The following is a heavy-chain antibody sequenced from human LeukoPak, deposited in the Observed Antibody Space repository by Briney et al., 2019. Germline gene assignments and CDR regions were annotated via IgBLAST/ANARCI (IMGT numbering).Heavy chain of an antibody. D-gene: IGHD2-2*03. CDR3: ARHSRLDKSSLSWADY. V-gene: IGHV4-59*08. Sequence: PSETLSLTCTVSGGSISSYYWSWIRQPPGKGLEWIGYIYYSGSTNYNPSLKSRATISVDTSKNQFSLKLSSVTAADTAVYYCARHSRLDKSSLSWADYWGQGTLVTVSS. J-gene: IGHJ4*02. CDR1: GGSISSYY. CDR2: IYYSGST.